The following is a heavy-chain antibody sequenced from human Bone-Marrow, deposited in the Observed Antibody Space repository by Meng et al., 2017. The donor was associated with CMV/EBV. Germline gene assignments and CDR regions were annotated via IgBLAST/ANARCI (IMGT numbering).Heavy chain of an antibody. CDR1: GYTFTGYY. Sequence: ASVKVSCKASGYTFTGYYIHWVRQAPGQGLEWMGCINPDSGGTNYAQTFQGRVTMTRDTSINTAYMELRRLRSDDTAVFYCVRGVGLWFYAHYDMDVWGQGTTVTVSS. CDR2: INPDSGGT. J-gene: IGHJ6*02. V-gene: IGHV1-2*02. D-gene: IGHD2-21*01. CDR3: VRGVGLWFYAHYDMDV.